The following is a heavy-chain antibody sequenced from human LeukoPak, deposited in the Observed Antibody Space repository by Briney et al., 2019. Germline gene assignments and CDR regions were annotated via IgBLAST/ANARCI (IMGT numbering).Heavy chain of an antibody. CDR2: IWSDGSNR. Sequence: GGSLRLSCAASGFTFSSYSMNWVRQAPGKGLEWVAFIWSDGSNRYYVDSVKVRFTISRDNSKKTLYLQMNSLRPEDTAVYYCAKSLSSRGVIIRKTGRSFDYWGQGTLVTVSS. CDR3: AKSLSSRGVIIRKTGRSFDY. D-gene: IGHD3-10*01. J-gene: IGHJ4*02. CDR1: GFTFSSYS. V-gene: IGHV3-30*02.